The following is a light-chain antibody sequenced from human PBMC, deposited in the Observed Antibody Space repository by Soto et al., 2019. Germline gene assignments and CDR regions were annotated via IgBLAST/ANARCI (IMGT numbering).Light chain of an antibody. CDR2: GAS. CDR3: QQYGSSPVLGVFGVYT. Sequence: EIVLTQSPGTLSLSPGERATLSCRASQSVSSSYLAWYQQKPGQAPRLLIYGASSRATGIPDRFSGSGSGTDFTLTISRLEPEDFAVYYCQQYGSSPVLGVFGVYTFGQGTKLEIK. CDR1: QSVSSSY. V-gene: IGKV3-20*01. J-gene: IGKJ2*01.